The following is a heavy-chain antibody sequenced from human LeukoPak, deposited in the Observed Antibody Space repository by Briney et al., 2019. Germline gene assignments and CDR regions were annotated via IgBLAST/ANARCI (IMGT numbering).Heavy chain of an antibody. J-gene: IGHJ5*02. D-gene: IGHD6-19*01. CDR2: INPNSGGT. Sequence: ASVKVSCKASGYTFTGYYMHWVRQAPRQGLEWMGRINPNSGGTNYAQKFQGRVTMTRDTSISTAYMELSRLRSDDTAVYYCARDKSVAVAGIPTHNWSDPWGQGTLVTVSS. CDR3: ARDKSVAVAGIPTHNWSDP. CDR1: GYTFTGYY. V-gene: IGHV1-2*06.